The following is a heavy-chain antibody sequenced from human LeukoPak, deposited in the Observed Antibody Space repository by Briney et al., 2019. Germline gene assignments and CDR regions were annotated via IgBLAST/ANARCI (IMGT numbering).Heavy chain of an antibody. V-gene: IGHV3-74*01. CDR2: IKSDGST. J-gene: IGHJ1*01. D-gene: IGHD3-22*01. Sequence: PGGSLRLSCAASGFTFSSYWMHWVRQAPGKGLVWVSRIKSDGSTNYADSVKGRFTISRDNAKNTVSLQMNSLRAEDTGGYYCARAPSEIGGYYPEYFRHWGQGTLVTVSS. CDR1: GFTFSSYW. CDR3: ARAPSEIGGYYPEYFRH.